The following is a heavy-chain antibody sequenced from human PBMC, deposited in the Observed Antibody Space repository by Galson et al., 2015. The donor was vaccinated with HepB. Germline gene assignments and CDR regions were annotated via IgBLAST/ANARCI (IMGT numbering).Heavy chain of an antibody. CDR2: SNAGNGNT. J-gene: IGHJ4*02. Sequence: SVKVSCKASGYTFTSYAMHWVRQAPGQRLEWMGWSNAGNGNTKYSQKFQGRVTITRDTSASTAYMELSSLRSEDTAVYYCARGHILTRLDYWGQGTLVTVSS. CDR3: ARGHILTRLDY. CDR1: GYTFTSYA. D-gene: IGHD3-9*01. V-gene: IGHV1-3*01.